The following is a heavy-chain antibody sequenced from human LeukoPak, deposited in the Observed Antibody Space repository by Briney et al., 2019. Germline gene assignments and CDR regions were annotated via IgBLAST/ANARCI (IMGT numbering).Heavy chain of an antibody. D-gene: IGHD6-6*01. V-gene: IGHV4-59*01. Sequence: SETLSLTCTVSGGSISSYYWSWIRQPPGKGLEWIGYIYYSGSTNYNPSLKSRVTISVDTSENQFSPKLSSVTAADTAVYYCARGRSIAARTAFDYWGQGTLVTVSS. J-gene: IGHJ4*02. CDR3: ARGRSIAARTAFDY. CDR1: GGSISSYY. CDR2: IYYSGST.